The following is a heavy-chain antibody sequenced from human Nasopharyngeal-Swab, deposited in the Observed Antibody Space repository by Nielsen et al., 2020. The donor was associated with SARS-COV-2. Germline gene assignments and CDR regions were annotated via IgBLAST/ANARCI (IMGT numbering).Heavy chain of an antibody. J-gene: IGHJ4*02. D-gene: IGHD4-17*01. Sequence: SETLSLTCSVSGAPISNRTYYWGWIRQSPEKGLQWIGTVFYTGTYYNPSLQSRVTISVDTSKNQFSLKLTSVTAADTAVYYCVRDESGDYLGLPFDSWGPGTLVTVSS. CDR3: VRDESGDYLGLPFDS. V-gene: IGHV4-39*07. CDR2: VFYTGT. CDR1: GAPISNRTYY.